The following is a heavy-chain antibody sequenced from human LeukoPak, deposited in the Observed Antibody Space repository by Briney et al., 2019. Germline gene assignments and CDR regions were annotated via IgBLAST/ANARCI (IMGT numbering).Heavy chain of an antibody. CDR2: ISSNAESA. Sequence: GGSLRLSCAASGFTFSAYAMHWVRRAPGKGLHWVSAISSNAESAYYADSVQGRFTISRDNSKNMLYLQMDSLWAEDTAVYYCAKGAATLADGPDSWGQGTLVIVSS. J-gene: IGHJ4*02. V-gene: IGHV3-23*01. CDR3: AKGAATLADGPDS. D-gene: IGHD6-13*01. CDR1: GFTFSAYA.